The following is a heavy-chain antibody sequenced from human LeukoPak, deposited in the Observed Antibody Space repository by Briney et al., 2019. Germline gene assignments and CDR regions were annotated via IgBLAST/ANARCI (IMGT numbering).Heavy chain of an antibody. CDR1: GGSFSGYY. CDR2: IYHSGST. V-gene: IGHV4-34*01. CDR3: ARDPTPYYDFWSGYYTVRPYYFDY. D-gene: IGHD3-3*01. Sequence: KPSETLSLTCAVYGGSFSGYYWSWIRQPPGKGLEWIGSIYHSGSTYYNPSLKSRVTISVDTSKNQFSLKLSSVTAADTAVYYCARDPTPYYDFWSGYYTVRPYYFDYWGQGTLVTVSS. J-gene: IGHJ4*02.